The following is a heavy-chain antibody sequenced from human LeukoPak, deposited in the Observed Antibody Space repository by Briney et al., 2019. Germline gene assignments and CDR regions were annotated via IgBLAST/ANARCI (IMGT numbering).Heavy chain of an antibody. Sequence: ASVKVSCKASGYTFTGYYMHWVRQAPGQGLEWMGRINPNSGGTNYAQKFQGRATMTRDTSISTAYMELSRLRSDDTAVYYCARALNYYDSSGSVGYWGQGTLVTVSS. CDR1: GYTFTGYY. CDR2: INPNSGGT. CDR3: ARALNYYDSSGSVGY. D-gene: IGHD3-22*01. V-gene: IGHV1-2*06. J-gene: IGHJ4*02.